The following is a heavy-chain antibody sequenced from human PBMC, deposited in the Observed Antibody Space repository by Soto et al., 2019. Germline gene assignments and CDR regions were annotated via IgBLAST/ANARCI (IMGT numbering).Heavy chain of an antibody. CDR1: GGTFSSYA. V-gene: IGHV1-69*13. Sequence: GASVKVSCKASGGTFSSYAISWVRRAPGQGLEWRGGLFPIFGTANYAQKFQGRVTITADESTSTAYMELSSLRSEDTAVYYCARGYCTNGVCYRWFVYWGPGTLVTVSS. D-gene: IGHD2-8*01. J-gene: IGHJ4*02. CDR3: ARGYCTNGVCYRWFVY. CDR2: LFPIFGTA.